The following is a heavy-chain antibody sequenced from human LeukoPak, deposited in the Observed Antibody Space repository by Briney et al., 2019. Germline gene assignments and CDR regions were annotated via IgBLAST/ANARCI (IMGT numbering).Heavy chain of an antibody. V-gene: IGHV3-7*01. D-gene: IGHD5-24*01. J-gene: IGHJ6*02. CDR3: AREEILDGDCGMDV. CDR2: IKQDGSEK. Sequence: GGSLRLSCAASGFTFSSYWMSWVRQAPGKGLEWVANIKQDGSEKYYVDSVKGRFTISRDNAKNSLYLQMNSLRAEDTAVYYCAREEILDGDCGMDVWGQGTTVTVSS. CDR1: GFTFSSYW.